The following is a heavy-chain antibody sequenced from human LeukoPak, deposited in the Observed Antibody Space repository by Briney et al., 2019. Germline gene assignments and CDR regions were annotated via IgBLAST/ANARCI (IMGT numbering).Heavy chain of an antibody. D-gene: IGHD3-10*01. CDR3: ARAISGNHYNFDY. Sequence: ASVKVSCKASGYTFTSYDINWVRQATGQGLEWLGWMNPDSGNTGYAQKFQGRVTMTRNISISTAYMELSSQRFEDTAVYYCARAISGNHYNFDYWGQGTLVTVSS. CDR1: GYTFTSYD. V-gene: IGHV1-8*01. J-gene: IGHJ4*02. CDR2: MNPDSGNT.